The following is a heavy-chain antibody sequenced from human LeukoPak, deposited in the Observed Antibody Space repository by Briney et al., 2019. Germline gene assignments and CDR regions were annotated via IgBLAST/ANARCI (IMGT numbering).Heavy chain of an antibody. CDR3: AKGRKRHGGNSGFDY. Sequence: PGGSLRLSCAASGFTFSSYWMSWVRQAPGKGLEWVSAISGSGGSTYYADSVKGRFTISRDNSKNALYLQMNSLRAEDTAVYYCAKGRKRHGGNSGFDYWGQGTLVTVSS. J-gene: IGHJ4*02. CDR2: ISGSGGST. CDR1: GFTFSSYW. V-gene: IGHV3-23*01. D-gene: IGHD4-23*01.